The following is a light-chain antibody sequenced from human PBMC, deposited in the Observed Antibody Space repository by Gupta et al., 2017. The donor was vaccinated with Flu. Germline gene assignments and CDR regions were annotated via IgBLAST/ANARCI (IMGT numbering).Light chain of an antibody. J-gene: IGLJ3*02. CDR1: SSNVGATYG. CDR2: DDN. CDR3: QSYDNTLSGWV. V-gene: IGLV1-40*01. Sequence: QSVLTQPPSVSGAPGQRVTISCTGSSSNVGATYGVHWYQQLPGTAPKLLIYDDNNRPSGVPDRFSGSKSGTSASLAITGLQAEDEADYYCQSYDNTLSGWVFGGGNKLTVL.